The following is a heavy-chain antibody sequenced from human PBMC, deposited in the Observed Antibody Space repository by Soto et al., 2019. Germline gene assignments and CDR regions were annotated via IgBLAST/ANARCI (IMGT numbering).Heavy chain of an antibody. J-gene: IGHJ4*02. CDR1: VVSISSGGYY. V-gene: IGHV4-31*03. CDR2: IYYSGST. Sequence: SETLSLTCTVSVVSISSGGYYWSWIRQHPWKGLEWIGYIYYSGSTYYNPSLKSRVTISVDTSKNQFSLKLSSVTAADTAVYYCARQISVREVPYYYASSGYYLAYCGKGTMVTVSS. D-gene: IGHD3-22*01. CDR3: ARQISVREVPYYYASSGYYLAY.